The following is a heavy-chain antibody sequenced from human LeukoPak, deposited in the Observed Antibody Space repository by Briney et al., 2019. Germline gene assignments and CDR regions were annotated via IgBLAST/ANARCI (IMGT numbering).Heavy chain of an antibody. D-gene: IGHD6-19*01. Sequence: GGSLRLSCAASGFTFSNFGMSWVRQAPGKGLEWVSSFSGRGSSTYYADSVKGRFSVSRDNSKNTLYLQMNSLRAEDTAVYYCAKGRVADNGWTLNDYWGQGTLVTVSS. J-gene: IGHJ4*02. CDR1: GFTFSNFG. CDR3: AKGRVADNGWTLNDY. CDR2: FSGRGSST. V-gene: IGHV3-23*01.